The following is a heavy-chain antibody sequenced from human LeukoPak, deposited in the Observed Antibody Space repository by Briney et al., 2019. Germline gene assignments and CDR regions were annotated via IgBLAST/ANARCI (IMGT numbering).Heavy chain of an antibody. J-gene: IGHJ6*02. Sequence: GRSLRLSCAASGFTFSSYAMHWVRQAPGKGLEWVAVISYDGSNKYYADSVKGRFTISRDNSKNTLYLQMNCLRAEDTAVYYCARDRGYCSSTSCYSSYYYYGMDVWGQGTTVTVSS. CDR1: GFTFSSYA. CDR3: ARDRGYCSSTSCYSSYYYYGMDV. CDR2: ISYDGSNK. D-gene: IGHD2-2*01. V-gene: IGHV3-30-3*01.